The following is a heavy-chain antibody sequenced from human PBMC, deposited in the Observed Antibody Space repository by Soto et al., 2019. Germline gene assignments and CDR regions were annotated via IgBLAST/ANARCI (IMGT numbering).Heavy chain of an antibody. V-gene: IGHV4-30-4*01. J-gene: IGHJ5*02. CDR2: IYYSGST. D-gene: IGHD3-9*01. CDR1: GGSISSGDYY. Sequence: PSETLSLTCTVSGGSISSGDYYWSWIRQPPGKGLEWTGYIYYSGSTYYNPSLKSRVTISVDTSKNQFSLKLSSVTAADTAVYYCARATDWQNGFDPWGQGTLVTVSS. CDR3: ARATDWQNGFDP.